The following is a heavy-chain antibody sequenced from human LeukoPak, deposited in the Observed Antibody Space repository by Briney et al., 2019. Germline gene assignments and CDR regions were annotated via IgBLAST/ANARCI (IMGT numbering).Heavy chain of an antibody. V-gene: IGHV1-24*01. J-gene: IGHJ5*02. CDR3: ARSVVTTVTDLFDP. Sequence: ASVKVSCKVSGYTLTELSMHWVRQAPGKGLEWMGGFDPEDGETIYAQKFQGRVTITADESTSTAYMELSSLRSEDTAVYYCARSVVTTVTDLFDPWGQGTLVTVSS. CDR1: GYTLTELS. CDR2: FDPEDGET. D-gene: IGHD4-11*01.